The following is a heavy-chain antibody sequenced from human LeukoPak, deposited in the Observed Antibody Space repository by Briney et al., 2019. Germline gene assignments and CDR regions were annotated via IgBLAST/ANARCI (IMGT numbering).Heavy chain of an antibody. CDR3: ARSSPYWLPTDY. D-gene: IGHD2-8*02. CDR1: GGSISSGGYY. Sequence: SQTLSLTCTVSGGSISSGGYYWSWIRQPPGKGLEWIGYIYHSGSTYYNPSLKSRVTISVDTSKNQFSLKLSSVTAADTAVYYCARSSPYWLPTDYWGQGTLVTVSS. V-gene: IGHV4-30-2*01. CDR2: IYHSGST. J-gene: IGHJ4*02.